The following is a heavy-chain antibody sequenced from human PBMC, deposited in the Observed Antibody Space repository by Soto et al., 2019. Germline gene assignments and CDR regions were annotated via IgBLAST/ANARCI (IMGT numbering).Heavy chain of an antibody. D-gene: IGHD3-22*01. CDR2: AHHSGRT. CDR1: GDSMSSSNW. V-gene: IGHV4-4*02. CDR3: ARDLGYLPLYYDSSGYYSDAFDI. J-gene: IGHJ3*02. Sequence: SETLSLTCTFSGDSMSSSNWWNWVRQPPGKGLEWIGEAHHSGRTNYNPSLKSRVTISVDRSQNHFSLQLTSVTAADTAVYYCARDLGYLPLYYDSSGYYSDAFDIWGQGTMVTVSS.